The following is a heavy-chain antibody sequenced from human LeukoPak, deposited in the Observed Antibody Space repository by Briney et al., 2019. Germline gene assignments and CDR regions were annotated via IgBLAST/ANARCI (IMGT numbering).Heavy chain of an antibody. V-gene: IGHV3-49*04. CDR2: IRSKAYGGTT. Sequence: AGGSLRLSCTASGFTFGDYAMSWVRQAPGKGLEWVGFIRSKAYGGTTEYAASVKGRFTISRDDSKSIAYLQMNSLKTEDTAVYYCTRAMYSSSWYMIYYYYYMDVWGKGTTVTISS. D-gene: IGHD6-13*01. CDR3: TRAMYSSSWYMIYYYYYMDV. CDR1: GFTFGDYA. J-gene: IGHJ6*03.